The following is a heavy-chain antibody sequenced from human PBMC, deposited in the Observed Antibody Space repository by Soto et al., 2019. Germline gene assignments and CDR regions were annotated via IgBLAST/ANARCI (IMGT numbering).Heavy chain of an antibody. CDR2: INHSGST. CDR3: ARVLRGRCMVRGNYYYYYGMDV. Sequence: SETLSLTCAVYGGSFSGYCWSWIRQPPGKGLEWIGEINHSGSTNYNPSLKSRITISVDTSKNQFSLKLSCVTAADTAVYYCARVLRGRCMVRGNYYYYYGMDVWGQGTTVTVSS. CDR1: GGSFSGYC. V-gene: IGHV4-34*01. D-gene: IGHD3-10*01. J-gene: IGHJ6*02.